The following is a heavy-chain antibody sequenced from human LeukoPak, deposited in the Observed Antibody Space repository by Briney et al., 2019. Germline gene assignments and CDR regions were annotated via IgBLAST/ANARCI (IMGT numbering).Heavy chain of an antibody. CDR1: GFTFSSYA. CDR3: AKWRGPAAYSFYFDY. J-gene: IGHJ4*02. CDR2: ISGSGGST. V-gene: IGHV3-23*01. D-gene: IGHD2-2*01. Sequence: PGGSLRLSCAASGFTFSSYAMSWVRQAPGKGLEWVSAISGSGGSTYYADSVKGRFTISRDNSKNTLYLQMNSLRAEDTAVYCCAKWRGPAAYSFYFDYWGQGTLVTVSS.